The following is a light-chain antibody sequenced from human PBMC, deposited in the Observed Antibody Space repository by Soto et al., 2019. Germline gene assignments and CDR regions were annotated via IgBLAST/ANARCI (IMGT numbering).Light chain of an antibody. CDR3: QQYNNLPLT. CDR1: QSVSYY. CDR2: DAS. Sequence: VLTQSPGALSLSPRERATLSCRASQSVSYYLAWYQQKPGQAPRLLIYDASSRATGVPDRFSGSGSGTDFTLTISSLQAEDGALYYCQQYNNLPLTFSGRSMVDVK. J-gene: IGKJ4*01. V-gene: IGKV3D-15*01.